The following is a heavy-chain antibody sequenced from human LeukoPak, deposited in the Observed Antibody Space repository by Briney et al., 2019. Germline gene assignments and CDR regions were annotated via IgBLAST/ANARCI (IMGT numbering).Heavy chain of an antibody. Sequence: PETLSLTCTVSGGSISSDSWNWVRQPPGKGLEWVAYIYDSGSTNYNPALKSRVTISVDTSKNQYSLKLSSVTAADTAVYYCAREGGTVAFDSWGQGTMVTVS. CDR1: GGSISSDS. CDR2: IYDSGST. J-gene: IGHJ3*02. V-gene: IGHV4-59*01. CDR3: AREGGTVAFDS.